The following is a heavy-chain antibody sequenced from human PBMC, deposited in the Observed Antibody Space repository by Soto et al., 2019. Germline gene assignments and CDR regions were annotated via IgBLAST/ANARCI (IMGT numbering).Heavy chain of an antibody. J-gene: IGHJ4*02. CDR1: GGSFSGYY. CDR2: ITHSGST. Sequence: QVQLQQWGAGLLKPSETLSLTCAVYGGSFSGYYWSWICQPPGKGLEWIGEITHSGSTNYNPSLKSRITISVDTSKNQLSLKLSSVTAADTAVYYCARGRWLRSSFDYWGQGTLVTVSS. CDR3: ARGRWLRSSFDY. V-gene: IGHV4-34*01. D-gene: IGHD5-12*01.